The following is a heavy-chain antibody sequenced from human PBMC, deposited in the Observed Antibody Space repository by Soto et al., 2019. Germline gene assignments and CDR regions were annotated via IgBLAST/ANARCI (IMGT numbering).Heavy chain of an antibody. CDR3: ARGQSGTTFSWFDP. CDR2: ISSSSSYI. Sequence: GGSLRLSCAASGFTFSSYSMNWFRQAPGKGLEWVSSISSSSSYIYYADSVKGRFTISRDNAKNSLYLQMNSLRAEDTAVYYCARGQSGTTFSWFDPWGQGTLVTVSS. CDR1: GFTFSSYS. D-gene: IGHD1-7*01. V-gene: IGHV3-21*01. J-gene: IGHJ5*02.